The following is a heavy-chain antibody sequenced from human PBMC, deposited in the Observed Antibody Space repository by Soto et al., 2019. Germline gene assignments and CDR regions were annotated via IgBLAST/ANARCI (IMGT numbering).Heavy chain of an antibody. D-gene: IGHD3-22*01. Sequence: SQTLSLTCAISGDSVSSNSAAWNWIRQSPSRGLEWLGRTYYRSKWYNDYAVSVKSRITINPDTSKNQFSLKLSSVTAADTAVYYCASVGPGSGYSHYYYGMDVWGQGTTVTVSS. V-gene: IGHV6-1*01. CDR2: TYYRSKWYN. J-gene: IGHJ6*02. CDR3: ASVGPGSGYSHYYYGMDV. CDR1: GDSVSSNSAA.